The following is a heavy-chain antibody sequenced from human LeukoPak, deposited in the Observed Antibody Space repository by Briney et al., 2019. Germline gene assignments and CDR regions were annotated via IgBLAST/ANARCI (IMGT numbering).Heavy chain of an antibody. Sequence: ASVKVSCKXSGYTFTSYGISWVRQAPGQGLERMGGIIPIFGTANYAQKFQGRVTITTDESTSTAYMELSSLRSEDTAVYYCAREGGGNYYDSSGYYYVPLAFDYWGQGTLVTVSS. V-gene: IGHV1-69*05. D-gene: IGHD3-22*01. CDR2: IIPIFGTA. CDR1: GYTFTSYG. CDR3: AREGGGNYYDSSGYYYVPLAFDY. J-gene: IGHJ4*02.